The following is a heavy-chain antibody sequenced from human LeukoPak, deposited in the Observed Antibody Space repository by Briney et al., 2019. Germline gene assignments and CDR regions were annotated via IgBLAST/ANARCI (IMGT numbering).Heavy chain of an antibody. D-gene: IGHD1-1*01. Sequence: GESLKISCKGSGYSFTSYWIGWVRQMPGKGLEWMGIIYPGDSDTRYSPSFQGQVTISADKSISTAYLQWSSLKASDTAMYYCARSLRPQNWNDAENAFDIWAQGTMVTVSS. CDR1: GYSFTSYW. V-gene: IGHV5-51*01. CDR2: IYPGDSDT. CDR3: ARSLRPQNWNDAENAFDI. J-gene: IGHJ3*02.